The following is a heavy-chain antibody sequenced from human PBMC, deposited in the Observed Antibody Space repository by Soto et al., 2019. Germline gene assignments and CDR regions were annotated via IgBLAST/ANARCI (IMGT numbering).Heavy chain of an antibody. CDR1: GFTFSSYS. Sequence: GGSLRLSCAASGFTFSSYSMNWVRHAPGKGLEWVSSISSSSSYIYYADSVKGRFTISRDNAKNSLYLQMNSLRAEDTAVYYCARESHPRIQLQTQTYGMDVWGQGTTVTVSS. V-gene: IGHV3-21*01. CDR3: ARESHPRIQLQTQTYGMDV. D-gene: IGHD5-18*01. CDR2: ISSSSSYI. J-gene: IGHJ6*02.